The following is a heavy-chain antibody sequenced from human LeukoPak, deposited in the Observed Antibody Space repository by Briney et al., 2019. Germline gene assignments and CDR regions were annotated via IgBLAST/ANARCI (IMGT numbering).Heavy chain of an antibody. J-gene: IGHJ4*02. CDR3: ARRTLRYSSIWAFDY. V-gene: IGHV4-39*01. CDR2: IYYSGST. CDR1: GGSISSSSYY. D-gene: IGHD6-13*01. Sequence: PSETLSLTCTVSGGSISSSSYYWGWIRQPPGKGLEWIGTIYYSGSTYYNPSLKSRVTISVDTSKSQFSLKLSSVTAADTAVFYCARRTLRYSSIWAFDYWGQGTLVTVSS.